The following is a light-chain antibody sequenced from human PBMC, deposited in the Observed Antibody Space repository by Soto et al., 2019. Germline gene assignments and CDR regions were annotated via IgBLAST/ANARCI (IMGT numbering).Light chain of an antibody. CDR1: QSINDDF. Sequence: IVFTQSPGTLSLSPGETATLSCRASQSINDDFLAWYQQRPGQAPRLLIYVASFRATGIPDRFSGSGSGTEFTLTISRXEPEDSAVYFCQQYGRSPLTFGGGTKVDIK. CDR2: VAS. CDR3: QQYGRSPLT. J-gene: IGKJ4*01. V-gene: IGKV3-20*01.